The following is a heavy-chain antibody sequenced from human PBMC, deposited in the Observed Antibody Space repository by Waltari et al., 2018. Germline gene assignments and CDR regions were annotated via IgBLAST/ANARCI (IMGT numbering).Heavy chain of an antibody. D-gene: IGHD6-19*01. V-gene: IGHV3-7*01. Sequence: EVQLVESGGGLVQPGGSLRLSCAASGFTFSSYWMSWVRQAPGKGLAWVANIKQDGSEKYYVDSVKGRFTISRDNAKNSLYLQMNSLRAEDTAVYYCATEKPGYSSGWLPPPDAFDIWGQGTMVTVSS. CDR1: GFTFSSYW. CDR2: IKQDGSEK. CDR3: ATEKPGYSSGWLPPPDAFDI. J-gene: IGHJ3*02.